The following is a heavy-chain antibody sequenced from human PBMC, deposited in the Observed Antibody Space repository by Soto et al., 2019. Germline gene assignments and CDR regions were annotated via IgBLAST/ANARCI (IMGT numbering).Heavy chain of an antibody. CDR3: ARGSVAATDYYYGMDV. J-gene: IGHJ6*02. V-gene: IGHV1-69*02. Sequence: GASVKVSCKASGGTFSSYTISWVRQAPGQGLEWMGRIIPILGIANYAQKFQGRVTITADTSTSTAYMELSSLRSDDTAVYYCARGSVAATDYYYGMDVWGQGTTVTVSS. CDR1: GGTFSSYT. CDR2: IIPILGIA. D-gene: IGHD2-15*01.